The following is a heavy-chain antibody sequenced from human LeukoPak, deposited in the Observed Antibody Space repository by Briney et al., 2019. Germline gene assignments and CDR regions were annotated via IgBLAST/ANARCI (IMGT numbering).Heavy chain of an antibody. V-gene: IGHV3-23*01. CDR2: ISGSGDST. CDR3: AKGAYYAD. CDR1: GFTFISYS. J-gene: IGHJ4*02. Sequence: PGGSLRLSCAASGFTFISYSMNWVRQAPGKGLEWVSTISGSGDSTYYADSVKGRFTSSRDNSKNTLYLQMNSLRAEDTAVYYCAKGAYYADWGQGTLVTVSS. D-gene: IGHD3-3*01.